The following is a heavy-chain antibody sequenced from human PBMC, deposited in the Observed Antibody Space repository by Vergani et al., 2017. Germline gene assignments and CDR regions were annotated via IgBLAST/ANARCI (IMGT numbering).Heavy chain of an antibody. Sequence: EVQLVESGGGLVKPGGSLRLSCAASGFTFSSYSMNWVRQAPGKGLEWVSSISSSSSYIYYADSVKGRFTISRDKAKNSLSLQMNSMRAEDTAGYYCAKATFGGVTCHYWGQGTLVTVSS. CDR2: ISSSSSYI. CDR1: GFTFSSYS. V-gene: IGHV3-21*04. D-gene: IGHD3-16*01. CDR3: AKATFGGVTCHY. J-gene: IGHJ4*02.